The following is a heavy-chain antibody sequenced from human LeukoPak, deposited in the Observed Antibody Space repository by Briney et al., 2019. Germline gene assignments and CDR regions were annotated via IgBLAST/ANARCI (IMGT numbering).Heavy chain of an antibody. J-gene: IGHJ4*02. CDR3: ARGYVAVAGPAADY. D-gene: IGHD6-19*01. V-gene: IGHV3-23*01. CDR2: ISGSGGST. CDR1: GFTFSSYA. Sequence: HPGGSLRLSCAASGFTFSSYAMSWVRQAPGKGLEWVSAISGSGGSTYYADSVKGRFTISRDNSKNTLYLQMNSLRAEDTALYHCARGYVAVAGPAADYWGQGTLVTVSS.